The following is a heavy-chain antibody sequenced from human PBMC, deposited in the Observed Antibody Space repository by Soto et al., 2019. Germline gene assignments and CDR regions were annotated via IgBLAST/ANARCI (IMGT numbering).Heavy chain of an antibody. CDR1: GYSFTNHD. CDR3: ARGATADYDFWANPRGDWLAL. V-gene: IGHV1-8*01. CDR2: MKPLTDLSKT. Sequence: QVRLMQSGAEVKRPGAAAKVSCKASGYSFTNHDIIWVRQPAGQRLEWMGWMKPLTDLSKTAYLPYFRGRVVMTRDTFLSTAYLELSGLRSDDTAVYYCARGATADYDFWANPRGDWLALWGQGTLVTVSS. J-gene: IGHJ5*02. D-gene: IGHD3-3*01.